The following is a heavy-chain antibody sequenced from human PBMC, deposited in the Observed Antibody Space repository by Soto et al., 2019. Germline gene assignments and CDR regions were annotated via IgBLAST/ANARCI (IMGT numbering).Heavy chain of an antibody. J-gene: IGHJ4*02. CDR1: GYSISSSNW. CDR3: ARREIQGPIDY. Sequence: QVQLQESGPGLVKPSDTLSLTCAVSGYSISSSNWWGWIRQPPGKGLEWIGYIYYSGTTYYNPSLKSRATXSXXPSKNQFSLKLTSVTAVDTAVYYCARREIQGPIDYWGQGTLVTVSS. CDR2: IYYSGTT. D-gene: IGHD1-26*01. V-gene: IGHV4-28*01.